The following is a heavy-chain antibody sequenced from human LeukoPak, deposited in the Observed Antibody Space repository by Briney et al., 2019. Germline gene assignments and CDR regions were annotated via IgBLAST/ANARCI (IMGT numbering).Heavy chain of an antibody. CDR2: IYTSGST. D-gene: IGHD3-10*01. V-gene: IGHV4-4*09. CDR1: GGSISSYY. CDR3: ARLTGGYYMDV. Sequence: PSETLSLTCTVSGGSISSYYWSSIRQPPGKGLEWIGYIYTSGSTNYNPSLKSRVTISVDTSKNQFSLKLSSVTAADTAVYYCARLTGGYYMDVWGKGTTVTVSS. J-gene: IGHJ6*03.